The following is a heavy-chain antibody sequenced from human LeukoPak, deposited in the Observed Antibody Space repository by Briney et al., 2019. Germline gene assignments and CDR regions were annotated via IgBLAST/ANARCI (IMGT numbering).Heavy chain of an antibody. CDR3: ARDISGSDFWSGYYSDY. J-gene: IGHJ4*02. CDR1: GYTFTNYG. D-gene: IGHD3-3*01. V-gene: IGHV1-18*01. Sequence: GASVKVSCKAFGYTFTNYGINWVRQAPGQGLEWMGWISAYNGNTNYAQKLQGRVTMTTDTSTSTAYMELRSLRSDDTAVYYCARDISGSDFWSGYYSDYWGQGTLVTVSS. CDR2: ISAYNGNT.